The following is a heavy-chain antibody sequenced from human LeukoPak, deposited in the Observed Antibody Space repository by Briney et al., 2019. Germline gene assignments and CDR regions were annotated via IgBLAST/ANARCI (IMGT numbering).Heavy chain of an antibody. CDR3: TTGSATGTGSGY. J-gene: IGHJ4*02. CDR1: GXTFGDYV. V-gene: IGHV3-49*04. CDR2: IRSKGYGGTT. Sequence: SGXTFGDYVMSWVRQAPGKGLEXVGFIRSKGYGGTTEYAASVKGRFIISTDDSKTIAYLQMNSLKSEDTAVYYCTTGSATGTGSGYWGQGTLVTVSS. D-gene: IGHD6-13*01.